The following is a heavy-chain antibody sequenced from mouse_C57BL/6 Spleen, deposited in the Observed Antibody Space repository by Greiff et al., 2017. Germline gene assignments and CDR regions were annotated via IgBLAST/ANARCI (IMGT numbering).Heavy chain of an antibody. CDR1: GFTFTDYY. Sequence: EVHLVESGGGLVQPGGSLSLSCAASGFTFTDYYMSWVRQPPGKALEWLGFIRNKANGDTTEYSASVKGRFTISRDNSQSILYLQMNALRAEDSATYYCARSFYDGYYWFAYWGQGTLVTVSA. D-gene: IGHD2-3*01. CDR2: IRNKANGDTT. CDR3: ARSFYDGYYWFAY. V-gene: IGHV7-3*01. J-gene: IGHJ3*01.